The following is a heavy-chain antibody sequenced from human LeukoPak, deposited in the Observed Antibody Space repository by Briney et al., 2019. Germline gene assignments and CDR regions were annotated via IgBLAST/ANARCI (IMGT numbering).Heavy chain of an antibody. CDR2: IYSGGST. D-gene: IGHD3-10*01. CDR3: AKDLGLLWLRESAFDI. Sequence: PGGSLRLSCAVSGFTVSSNYMSCVRQAPGKGLEWVSIIYSGGSTYYADSVKGRFTISRDHSKNTLYLQMNSLRAEDTAVYYCAKDLGLLWLRESAFDIWGQGTMVTVSS. V-gene: IGHV3-53*01. J-gene: IGHJ3*02. CDR1: GFTVSSNY.